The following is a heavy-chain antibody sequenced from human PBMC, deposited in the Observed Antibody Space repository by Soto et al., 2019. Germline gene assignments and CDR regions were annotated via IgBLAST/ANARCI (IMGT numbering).Heavy chain of an antibody. CDR2: TIPALGKT. Sequence: ASVKVSCKTSGDNFKKNVFTWVRQAPGQGLEWMGGTIPALGKTHYIEKFQGRVTITVDDATRTLYMEVRDLTSEDTAIYYCARGPFRPSAMDVWGQGTTVTVSS. J-gene: IGHJ6*02. CDR3: ARGPFRPSAMDV. V-gene: IGHV1-69*10. CDR1: GDNFKKNV. D-gene: IGHD3-10*01.